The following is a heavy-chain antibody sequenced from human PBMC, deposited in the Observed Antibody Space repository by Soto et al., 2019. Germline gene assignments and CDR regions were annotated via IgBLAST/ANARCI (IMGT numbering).Heavy chain of an antibody. CDR2: IYTSGST. Sequence: QVQLQESGPGLVKSSETLSLTCTVSGGSISSYYWSCLRQSAGKVLEWIGRIYTSGSTNYNPSLKSRLTMSVDTSNNQFSLKRNSVTAANTAVYYCASNTYDILTDFDHRTAFDIWGQGKLVTVSS. V-gene: IGHV4-4*07. CDR3: ASNTYDILTDFDHRTAFDI. CDR1: GGSISSYY. D-gene: IGHD3-9*01. J-gene: IGHJ3*02.